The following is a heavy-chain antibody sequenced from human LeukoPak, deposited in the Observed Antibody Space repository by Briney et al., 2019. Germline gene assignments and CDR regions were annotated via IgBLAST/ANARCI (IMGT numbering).Heavy chain of an antibody. V-gene: IGHV4-30-4*01. CDR1: GGSISSGDYY. D-gene: IGHD4-11*01. Sequence: SETLSLTCTVSGGSISSGDYYWSWIRQPPGKGLEWIGYIYYSGSTYYNPSLKSRVTISVDTSKNQFSLKLSSVTAVDTAVYYCARVQSDDYSNPNAFDIWGQGTMVTVSS. J-gene: IGHJ3*02. CDR2: IYYSGST. CDR3: ARVQSDDYSNPNAFDI.